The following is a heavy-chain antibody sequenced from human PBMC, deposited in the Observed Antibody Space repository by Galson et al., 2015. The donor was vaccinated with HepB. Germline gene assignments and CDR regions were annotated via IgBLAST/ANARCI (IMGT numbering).Heavy chain of an antibody. D-gene: IGHD5-24*01. V-gene: IGHV3-48*02. CDR3: ARGHGRDGYNALVY. J-gene: IGHJ4*02. CDR2: ISSSSSTI. Sequence: SLRLSCAASGFTFSSYSMNWVRQAPEKGLEWVSYISSSSSTIYYADSVKGRFTISRDNAKNSLYLQMNSLRDEDTAVYYCARGHGRDGYNALVYWGQGTLVTVSS. CDR1: GFTFSSYS.